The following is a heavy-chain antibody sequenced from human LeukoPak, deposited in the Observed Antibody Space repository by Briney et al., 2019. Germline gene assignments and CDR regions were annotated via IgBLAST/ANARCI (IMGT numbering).Heavy chain of an antibody. CDR1: GGVFTTYA. J-gene: IGHJ4*02. D-gene: IGHD6-13*01. CDR3: ARDSRPYSSSY. V-gene: IGHV1-18*01. CDR2: ISAYNGNT. Sequence: ASVKVSCKASGGVFTTYAVSWVRQAPGQGLEWMGWISAYNGNTNYAQKLQGRVTMTTDTSTSTAYMELRSLRSDDTAVYYCARDSRPYSSSYRGQGTLVTVSS.